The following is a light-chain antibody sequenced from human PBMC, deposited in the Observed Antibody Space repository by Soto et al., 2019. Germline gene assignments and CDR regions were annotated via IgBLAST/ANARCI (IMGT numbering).Light chain of an antibody. V-gene: IGKV1-33*01. CDR3: QQYDNLLPIT. CDR2: DAS. J-gene: IGKJ5*01. Sequence: IQMTQSPSSLSASVGDRVTITCQASQDISKNLNWYQQKPGKAPKLLIYDASSLQTGVPSRFSGSGSATHFTVTISSLQPEDVAAYYCQQYDNLLPITFGQGTRLEIK. CDR1: QDISKN.